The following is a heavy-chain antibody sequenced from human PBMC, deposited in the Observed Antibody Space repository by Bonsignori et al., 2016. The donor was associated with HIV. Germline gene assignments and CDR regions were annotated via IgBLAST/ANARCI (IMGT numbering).Heavy chain of an antibody. CDR3: ARGGGTWPFDY. V-gene: IGHV4-30-4*01. D-gene: IGHD1-1*01. CDR2: IYYSGIT. J-gene: IGHJ4*02. Sequence: RQAPGKGLEWIGYIYYSGITYYNPSLKSRVTISVDTSKNQFSLKLSSVTAADTAVYYCARGGGTWPFDYWGQGTLVTVSS.